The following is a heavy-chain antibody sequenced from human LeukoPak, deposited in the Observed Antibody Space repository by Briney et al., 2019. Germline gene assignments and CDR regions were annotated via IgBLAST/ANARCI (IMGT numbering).Heavy chain of an antibody. Sequence: GGSLRLSCTASGFTSGFSFSTYAMSWVRQAPGKGLEWVSTISSSGGSTYYADSVKGRFTISRDNSKSTLYLQMDTLRADDTAVYYCAKDGWYYDGSGLGALDVWGQGTMVTVSS. J-gene: IGHJ3*01. CDR2: ISSSGGST. D-gene: IGHD3-22*01. V-gene: IGHV3-23*01. CDR1: GFSFSTYA. CDR3: AKDGWYYDGSGLGALDV.